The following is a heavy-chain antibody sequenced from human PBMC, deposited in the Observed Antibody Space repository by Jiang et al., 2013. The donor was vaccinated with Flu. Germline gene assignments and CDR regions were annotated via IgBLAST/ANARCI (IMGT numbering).Heavy chain of an antibody. CDR2: IYYSGST. CDR1: GGSISSGDYY. D-gene: IGHD1-26*01. Sequence: GSGLVKPSQTLSLTCTVSGGSISSGDYYWSWIRQPPGKGLEWIGYIYYSGSTYYNPSLKSRVTISVDTSKNQFSLKLSSVTAADTAVYYCATYLSGSYYWYFDYWGQGTLVTVSS. V-gene: IGHV4-30-4*01. J-gene: IGHJ4*02. CDR3: ATYLSGSYYWYFDY.